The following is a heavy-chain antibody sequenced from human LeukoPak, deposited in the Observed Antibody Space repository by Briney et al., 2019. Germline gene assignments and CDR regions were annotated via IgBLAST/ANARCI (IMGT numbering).Heavy chain of an antibody. CDR1: GFTFSSYA. CDR2: ISYDGSNK. CDR3: ARDHGYQLLYDPDAFDI. J-gene: IGHJ3*02. Sequence: GGSLRLSCAASGFTFSSYAMHWVRQAPGKGLEWVAVISYDGSNKYYADSVKGRFTISRDNSKNTLYPQMNSLRAEDTAVYYCARDHGYQLLYDPDAFDIWGQGTMVTVSS. V-gene: IGHV3-30-3*01. D-gene: IGHD2-2*02.